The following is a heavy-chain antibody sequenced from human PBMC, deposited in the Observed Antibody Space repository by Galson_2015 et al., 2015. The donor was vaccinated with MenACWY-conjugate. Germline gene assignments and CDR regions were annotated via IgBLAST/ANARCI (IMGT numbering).Heavy chain of an antibody. J-gene: IGHJ6*02. CDR2: ISYDGSNK. D-gene: IGHD6-19*01. CDR1: GFTFSSYA. CDR3: ARGSDSSGWYADYYYYYGMDV. V-gene: IGHV3-30*04. Sequence: SLRLSCAASGFTFSSYAMHWVRRAPGKGLEWVAVISYDGSNKYYADSVKGRFTISRDNSKNTLYLQMNSLRAEDTAVYYCARGSDSSGWYADYYYYYGMDVWGQGTTVTVSS.